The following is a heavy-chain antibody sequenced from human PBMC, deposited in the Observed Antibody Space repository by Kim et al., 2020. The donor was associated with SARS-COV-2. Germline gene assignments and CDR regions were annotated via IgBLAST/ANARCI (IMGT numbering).Heavy chain of an antibody. J-gene: IGHJ6*02. CDR3: AKDLNSGYDSRGVYYYGMDV. Sequence: GGSLRLSCAASGFTFSSYAMHWVRQAPGKGLEWVAVIWYDGSNKYYADSVKGRFTISRDNSKNTLYLQMNSLRAEDTAVYYCAKDLNSGYDSRGVYYYGMDVWGQGTTVTVSS. V-gene: IGHV3-33*06. CDR1: GFTFSSYA. D-gene: IGHD5-12*01. CDR2: IWYDGSNK.